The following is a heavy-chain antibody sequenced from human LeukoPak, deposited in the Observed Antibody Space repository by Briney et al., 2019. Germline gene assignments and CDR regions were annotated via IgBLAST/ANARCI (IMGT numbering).Heavy chain of an antibody. Sequence: GGSLRLSCAASGFSFSSNAMSCVRQAPGKGLEWVSAISGSGGSTYYADSVKGRFTISRDNSKNTLYLQMISLRAEDTAVYYCAKVGEHGDLFDYWGQGTLVTVSS. CDR2: ISGSGGST. V-gene: IGHV3-23*01. CDR1: GFSFSSNA. CDR3: AKVGEHGDLFDY. J-gene: IGHJ4*02. D-gene: IGHD3-10*01.